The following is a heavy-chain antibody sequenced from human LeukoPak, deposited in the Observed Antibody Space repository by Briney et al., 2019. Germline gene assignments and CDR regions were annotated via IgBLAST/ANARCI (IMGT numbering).Heavy chain of an antibody. CDR1: GFTYDDYA. Sequence: GGSLRLSCAASGFTYDDYAMHWVRQAPGKGLEWVSGISWNSGSIGYADSVKGRFTISRDNSKGTLYLQMNSLRAEDTAVYYCAKETSRIGGSMASFDYWGQGTLVTVSS. J-gene: IGHJ4*02. D-gene: IGHD1-26*01. V-gene: IGHV3-9*01. CDR3: AKETSRIGGSMASFDY. CDR2: ISWNSGSI.